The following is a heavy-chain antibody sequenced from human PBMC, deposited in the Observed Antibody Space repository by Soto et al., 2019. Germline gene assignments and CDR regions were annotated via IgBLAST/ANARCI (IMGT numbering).Heavy chain of an antibody. CDR2: IDQDGSEK. J-gene: IGHJ3*02. V-gene: IGHV3-7*01. D-gene: IGHD6-19*01. CDR1: GFSFNSYW. CDR3: ARPLGWRDAFDI. Sequence: PGGSLRLSCAASGFSFNSYWMSWVRLAPGKGLEWVANIDQDGSEKYYVDSVKGRSTISRDNAENSLYLQMNSLRVEDTAVYYCARPLGWRDAFDIWGQGTMVTVSS.